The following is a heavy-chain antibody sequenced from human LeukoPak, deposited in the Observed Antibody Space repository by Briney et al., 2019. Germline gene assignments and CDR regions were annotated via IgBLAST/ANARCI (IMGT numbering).Heavy chain of an antibody. J-gene: IGHJ4*02. CDR2: IYYSGST. D-gene: IGHD5-24*01. CDR1: GGSISSYY. V-gene: IGHV4-59*12. CDR3: ARDDGWLQLDY. Sequence: SETLSLTCTVSGGSISSYYWSWIRQPPGKGLEWIGYIYYSGSTNYNPSLKSRVTISVDTSKNQLSLNLNSVTAADTAVYYCARDDGWLQLDYWGQGTLVTVSS.